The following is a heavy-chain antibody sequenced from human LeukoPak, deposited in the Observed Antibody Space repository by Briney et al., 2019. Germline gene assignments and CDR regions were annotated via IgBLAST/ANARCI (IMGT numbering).Heavy chain of an antibody. J-gene: IGHJ4*02. CDR2: IWYDGSNK. CDR3: ASSYYDILTGYQELDH. D-gene: IGHD3-9*01. CDR1: GFIFSSYG. Sequence: GGSLRLSCAASGFIFSSYGMHWVRQAPGKGLEWVVVIWYDGSNKNYADSVKGRFTISRDNSKNTLYLQMNSLRAEDTAVYYCASSYYDILTGYQELDHWGQGTLVTVSS. V-gene: IGHV3-33*01.